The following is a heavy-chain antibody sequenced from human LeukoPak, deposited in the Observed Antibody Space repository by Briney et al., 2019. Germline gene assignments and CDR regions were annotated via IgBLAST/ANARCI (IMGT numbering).Heavy chain of an antibody. Sequence: GSLRLSCAASGFTFSIYSMNWARQAPGKGLEWVSYISSGSGSTVYYGDSVKGRFTISRDNAKNSLYLQMNSLRAEDTAVYYCARHGILAGYEYFDYWGQGTLVTVSS. CDR3: ARHGILAGYEYFDY. D-gene: IGHD3-9*01. J-gene: IGHJ4*02. CDR1: GFTFSIYS. V-gene: IGHV3-48*01. CDR2: ISSGSGSTV.